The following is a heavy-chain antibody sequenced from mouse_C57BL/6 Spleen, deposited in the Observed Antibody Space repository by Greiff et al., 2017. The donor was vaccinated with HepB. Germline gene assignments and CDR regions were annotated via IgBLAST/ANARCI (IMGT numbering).Heavy chain of an antibody. J-gene: IGHJ4*01. D-gene: IGHD2-2*01. Sequence: EVKLVESGGGLVQPGGSLSLSCAASGFTFTDYYMSWVRQPPGKALEWLGFIRNKANGYSTEYSASVKGRFTISRDNSQSILYLQMNALRAEDSVTYYGARCTRVGGYYDAMDYWGQGTAVTVSS. V-gene: IGHV7-3*01. CDR3: ARCTRVGGYYDAMDY. CDR1: GFTFTDYY. CDR2: IRNKANGYST.